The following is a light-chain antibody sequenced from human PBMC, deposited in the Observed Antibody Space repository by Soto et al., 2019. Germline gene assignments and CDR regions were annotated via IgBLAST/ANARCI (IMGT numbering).Light chain of an antibody. CDR2: DAS. CDR1: QRMTSW. J-gene: IGKJ5*01. CDR3: HQYHKWPPST. Sequence: IQLTQSPSSLSASVGDRVTITCRASQRMTSWLAWYQQKPGKAPKVLIYDASSLESGVPSRFSGSESGKEFTLTSSSLQSEDSAVYYCHQYHKWPPSTFGQGTR. V-gene: IGKV1-5*01.